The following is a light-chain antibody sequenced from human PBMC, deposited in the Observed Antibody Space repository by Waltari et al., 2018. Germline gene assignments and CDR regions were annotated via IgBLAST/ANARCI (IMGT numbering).Light chain of an antibody. CDR3: QQYGNSPWT. V-gene: IGKV3-20*01. Sequence: EIVLTQSPGTLSLSPGERATLSCTASQSFNSGYLGWYQKNPGQAPSLLIHATSTRATGVPDRFSVTGSGTEFTLTISGLEPEDFAGYYCQQYGNSPWTFGQGTKVELK. CDR2: ATS. J-gene: IGKJ1*01. CDR1: QSFNSGY.